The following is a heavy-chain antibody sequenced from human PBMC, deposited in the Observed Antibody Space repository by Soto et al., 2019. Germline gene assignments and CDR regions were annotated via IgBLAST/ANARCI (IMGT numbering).Heavy chain of an antibody. CDR3: ARQRRAAMVMD. CDR2: IYYSGST. D-gene: IGHD5-18*01. V-gene: IGHV4-39*01. CDR1: GGSISSSSYY. Sequence: QLQLQESGPGLVKPSETLSLTCTVSGGSISSSSYYWGWIRQPPGKGLEWIGSIYYSGSTYYNPSLKSRVTISVDTSKNQFSLKLSSVTAADTAVYYCARQRRAAMVMDWGQGTLVTVSS. J-gene: IGHJ4*02.